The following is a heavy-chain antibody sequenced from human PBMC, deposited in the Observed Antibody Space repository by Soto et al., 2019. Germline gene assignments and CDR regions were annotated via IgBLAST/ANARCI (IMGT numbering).Heavy chain of an antibody. V-gene: IGHV3-23*01. CDR3: AKGKSSGWYYFDY. CDR1: GFIFSNYA. Sequence: PGGSLRLSCAASGFIFSNYAMSWVRQAPGKGLEWVSGISASGRDTYYADSVKDRFTISRDNSKNTVYLQVNSLRADDTAIYYCAKGKSSGWYYFDYWGQGTPVTVSS. D-gene: IGHD6-19*01. J-gene: IGHJ4*02. CDR2: ISASGRDT.